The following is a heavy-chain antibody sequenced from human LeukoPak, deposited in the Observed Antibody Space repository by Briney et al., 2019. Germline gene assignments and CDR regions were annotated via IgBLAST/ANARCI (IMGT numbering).Heavy chain of an antibody. D-gene: IGHD3-22*01. J-gene: IGHJ5*02. Sequence: SVKVSCKAFGGTFSSYDISWVRQAPGQGLEWMGGIIPIFGTANYAQKFQGRVTITTDESTSTAYMELSSLRSEDTAVYYCAREGYYDSSGYPGEVDPWGQGTLVTVSS. CDR1: GGTFSSYD. CDR2: IIPIFGTA. V-gene: IGHV1-69*05. CDR3: AREGYYDSSGYPGEVDP.